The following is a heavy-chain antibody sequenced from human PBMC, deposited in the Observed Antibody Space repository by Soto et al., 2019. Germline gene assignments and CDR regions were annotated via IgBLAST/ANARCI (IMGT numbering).Heavy chain of an antibody. CDR1: GFTFSSYA. D-gene: IGHD6-13*01. CDR3: ARDQSSSWYLFFRALDYYYGMDV. Sequence: GGSLRLSCAASGFTFSSYAMHWVRQAPGKGLEWVAVISYDGSNKYYADSVKGRFTISRDNSKKTLYMQMNSLRAEDTAVYYCARDQSSSWYLFFRALDYYYGMDVWGQGTTVTVSS. V-gene: IGHV3-30-3*01. J-gene: IGHJ6*02. CDR2: ISYDGSNK.